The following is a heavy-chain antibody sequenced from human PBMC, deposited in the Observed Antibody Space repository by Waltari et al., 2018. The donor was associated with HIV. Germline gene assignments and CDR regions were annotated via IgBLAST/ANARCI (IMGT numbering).Heavy chain of an antibody. CDR2: IAPGESVT. CDR3: ARPGRWLPANDAFDI. CDR1: GYSFTSYW. V-gene: IGHV5-51*01. D-gene: IGHD5-12*01. J-gene: IGHJ3*02. Sequence: EVQLVQSGAEVKKPGESLKISCKGSGYSFTSYWIGWVRQMPGKGLEWMGIIAPGESVTRDSPSFQGQVTISADKAISTAYLQWSSLKASDTAMYYGARPGRWLPANDAFDIWGQGTMVTVSS.